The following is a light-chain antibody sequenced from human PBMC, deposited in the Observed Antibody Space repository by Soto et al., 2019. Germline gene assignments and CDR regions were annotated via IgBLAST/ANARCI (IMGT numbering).Light chain of an antibody. Sequence: VFNTQSPLSLSFTPGEPASISCSCSQSLLHINGYYYLDWYLQKPGQSPQLLIYLVSNRASGVPDRFSASGSGKDFTLKISRVAAKDVGVYYWMTGIQANLKFGQGNKV. J-gene: IGKJ1*01. CDR1: QSLLHINGYYY. CDR2: LVS. CDR3: MTGIQANLK. V-gene: IGKV2-28*01.